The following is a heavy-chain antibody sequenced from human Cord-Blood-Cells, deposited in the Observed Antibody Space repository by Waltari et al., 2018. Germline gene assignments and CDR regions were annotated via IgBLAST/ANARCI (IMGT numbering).Heavy chain of an antibody. Sequence: GLEWVSAISGSGGSTYYADSVKGRFTISRDNSKNTLYLQMNSLRAEDTAVYYCAKAPPVLMVYATPYYYYMDVWGKGTTVTVSS. CDR2: ISGSGGST. D-gene: IGHD2-8*01. CDR3: AKAPPVLMVYATPYYYYMDV. J-gene: IGHJ6*03. V-gene: IGHV3-23*01.